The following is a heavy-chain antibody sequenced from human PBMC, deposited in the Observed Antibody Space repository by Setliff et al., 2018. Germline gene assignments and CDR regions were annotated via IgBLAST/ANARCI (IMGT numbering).Heavy chain of an antibody. CDR3: TVYNTGSSKDHY. Sequence: SETLSLTCAVSGGSISSSNWWSWVRQPPGKGLEWIGEIYHSGSTNYNPSLNSRLTISVDTSKNQFSLRLSSVTAADTALYYCTVYNTGSSKDHYWGQGTPVTVSS. CDR2: IYHSGST. CDR1: GGSISSSNW. J-gene: IGHJ4*02. V-gene: IGHV4-4*02. D-gene: IGHD2-8*02.